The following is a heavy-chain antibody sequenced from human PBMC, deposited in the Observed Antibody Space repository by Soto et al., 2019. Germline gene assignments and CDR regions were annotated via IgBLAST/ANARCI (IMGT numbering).Heavy chain of an antibody. CDR2: ISYDGSDK. CDR1: GFTFSSYG. J-gene: IGHJ3*02. Sequence: VQLVESGGGVVQPGRSLRLSCSASGFTFSSYGMHWVRQAPGKGLEWVAIISYDGSDKYFADSVRGRFTISRDTSKNTLYLQMRSLRADDTAVYYCAKGSLPAGGPYDGLDIWGQGNMVSVS. V-gene: IGHV3-30*18. CDR3: AKGSLPAGGPYDGLDI. D-gene: IGHD6-13*01.